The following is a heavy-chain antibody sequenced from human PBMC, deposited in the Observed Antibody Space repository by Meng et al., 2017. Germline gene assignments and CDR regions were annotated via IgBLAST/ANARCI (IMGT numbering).Heavy chain of an antibody. J-gene: IGHJ4*02. D-gene: IGHD3-10*01. CDR1: GYTLTSFA. CDR2: INTNTGNP. CDR3: ARDAGITMVRGVIIGF. V-gene: IGHV7-4-1*02. Sequence: EVTKPGASVKVSCKASGYTLTSFAMNWVRQAPGQGLEWMGWINTNTGNPTYAQGFTGRFVFSLDTSVSTAYLQISSLKAEDTAVYYCARDAGITMVRGVIIGFWGQGTLVTVSS.